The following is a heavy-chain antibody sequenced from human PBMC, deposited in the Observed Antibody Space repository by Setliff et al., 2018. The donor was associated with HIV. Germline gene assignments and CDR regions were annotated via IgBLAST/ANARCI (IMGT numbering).Heavy chain of an antibody. CDR3: ASLRGDYVGQYYYYMDI. CDR2: IFPGDSDT. CDR1: GYNFNNYW. Sequence: PGESLKISCQASGYNFNNYWIGWVRQMPGKGLEWMGVIFPGDSDTRYSPSFQGQVTISADRSITTAYLRWTSLKVSDTAMYYCASLRGDYVGQYYYYMDIWGKGTTVTVSS. V-gene: IGHV5-51*01. D-gene: IGHD4-17*01. J-gene: IGHJ6*03.